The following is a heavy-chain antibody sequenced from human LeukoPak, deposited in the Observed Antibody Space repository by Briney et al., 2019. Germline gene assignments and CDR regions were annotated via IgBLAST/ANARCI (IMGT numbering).Heavy chain of an antibody. CDR2: ISSSSSYI. CDR1: GFTFSSNS. J-gene: IGHJ4*02. CDR3: AREAAAAVDY. V-gene: IGHV3-21*01. Sequence: GSLRLSCAASGFTFSSNSMNWIRQAPGKGLEWVSSISSSSSYIYYADSVKGRFTISRDNAKNSLYLQMNSLRAEDTAVYYCAREAAAAVDYWGQGTLVTVSS. D-gene: IGHD6-13*01.